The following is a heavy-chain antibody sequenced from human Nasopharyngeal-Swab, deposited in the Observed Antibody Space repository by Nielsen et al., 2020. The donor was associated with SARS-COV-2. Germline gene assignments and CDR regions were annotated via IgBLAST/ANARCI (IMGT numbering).Heavy chain of an antibody. Sequence: GESLKISCAASGFIVSTNYMNWVRQAPGKGLEWVSIIYSGGTTYYADSVEGRFTISRDNSKNTLYLQMNSLRAEDTAMYYCAREPQGGAMDYWGQGTLVTVSS. CDR2: IYSGGTT. CDR1: GFIVSTNY. J-gene: IGHJ4*02. V-gene: IGHV3-53*01. CDR3: AREPQGGAMDY. D-gene: IGHD3-16*01.